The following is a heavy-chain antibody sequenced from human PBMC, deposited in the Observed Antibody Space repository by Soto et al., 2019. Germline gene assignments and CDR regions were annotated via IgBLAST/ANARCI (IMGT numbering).Heavy chain of an antibody. J-gene: IGHJ3*02. CDR2: IYDGGTT. D-gene: IGHD3-9*01. CDR3: ARHDYFGTFINAFDI. Sequence: QLQLQESGPGLVKPSETLSLTCTVSGGSISTSSKFWDWIRQSSGKGLEWIGSIYDGGTTRYNPSLTSRVTISLDTTKHQFSLRLTAVTAADTAVYYCARHDYFGTFINAFDIWGQGTMVTVSS. CDR1: GGSISTSSKF. V-gene: IGHV4-39*01.